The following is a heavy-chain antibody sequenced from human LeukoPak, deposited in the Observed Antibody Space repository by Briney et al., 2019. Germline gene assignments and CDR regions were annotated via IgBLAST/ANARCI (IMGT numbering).Heavy chain of an antibody. CDR3: AKDHRGGTMLNVCWFDP. CDR1: GGSVTSGSYY. CDR2: ISYSGST. J-gene: IGHJ5*02. D-gene: IGHD2-8*01. Sequence: SETLSLTCTVSGGSVTSGSYYWSWIRQPPGKGLEWIGYISYSGSTNYNPSLKNRVTISVDTSKNQFSLKLSSVTAADTAVYYCAKDHRGGTMLNVCWFDPWGQGTLVTVSS. V-gene: IGHV4-61*01.